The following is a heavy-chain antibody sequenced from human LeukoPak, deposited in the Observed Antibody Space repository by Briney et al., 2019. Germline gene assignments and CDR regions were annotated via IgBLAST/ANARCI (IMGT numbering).Heavy chain of an antibody. Sequence: RSLRLSCAASGFTFSSYAMHWVRQAPGKGLEWVAVISYDGSNKYYADSVKGRFTISRDNSKNTLYLQMNSLRAEDTAVYYCARDRTIFGVVHSSYYYGMDVWGQGTTVTVSS. J-gene: IGHJ6*02. V-gene: IGHV3-30-3*01. CDR3: ARDRTIFGVVHSSYYYGMDV. D-gene: IGHD3-3*01. CDR1: GFTFSSYA. CDR2: ISYDGSNK.